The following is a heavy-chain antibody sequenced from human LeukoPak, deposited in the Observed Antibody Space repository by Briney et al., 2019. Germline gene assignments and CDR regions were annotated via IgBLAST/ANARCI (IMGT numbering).Heavy chain of an antibody. CDR2: ISSSSSYI. V-gene: IGHV3-21*01. J-gene: IGHJ4*02. CDR3: ARDGVRGRSTPLKGGLIDY. CDR1: GFTFSSYS. D-gene: IGHD2-2*01. Sequence: GGSLRLSCAASGFTFSSYSMNWVRQAPGKGLEWVSSISSSSSYIYYADSVKGRFTISRDNAKNSLYLQMNSLRAEDTAVYYCARDGVRGRSTPLKGGLIDYWGQGTLVTVSS.